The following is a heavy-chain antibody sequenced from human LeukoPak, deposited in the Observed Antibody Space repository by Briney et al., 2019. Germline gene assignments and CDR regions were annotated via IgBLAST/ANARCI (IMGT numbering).Heavy chain of an antibody. CDR1: GASISSSSYY. Sequence: KPSETLSLTCTGSGASISSSSYYWGWIRQPPGKGLEWIGSIYYGGSTYYNPSLKSRVTISVDTSKNQFSLKLSSVTAADTAVYYCARREYYYDSSGYYYEYYFDYWGQGTLVTVSS. V-gene: IGHV4-39*07. D-gene: IGHD3-22*01. J-gene: IGHJ4*02. CDR3: ARREYYYDSSGYYYEYYFDY. CDR2: IYYGGST.